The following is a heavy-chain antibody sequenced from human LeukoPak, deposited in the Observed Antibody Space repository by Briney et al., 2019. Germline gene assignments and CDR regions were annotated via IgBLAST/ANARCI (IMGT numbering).Heavy chain of an antibody. Sequence: MAGGSLRLSCAAAGFTFSSYRMDWVRQAPGKGLEWVSSISSSSSYIYYADSVKGRFTISRDNAKNSLYLQMNSPRAEGTAVYYCARAGYSSSGGFDYWGQGTLVTVSS. D-gene: IGHD6-19*01. V-gene: IGHV3-21*01. J-gene: IGHJ4*02. CDR3: ARAGYSSSGGFDY. CDR1: GFTFSSYR. CDR2: ISSSSSYI.